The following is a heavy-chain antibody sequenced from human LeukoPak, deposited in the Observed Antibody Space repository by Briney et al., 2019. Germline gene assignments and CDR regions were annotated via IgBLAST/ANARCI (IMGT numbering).Heavy chain of an antibody. CDR1: GGSISSYY. Sequence: SETLSLTCTVSGGSISSYYWSWIRQPAGKGLEWIGRIYTSGSTYYNPSLKSRVTMSADTSKNQFSLKLSSVTAADTAVYFCASPRGDDSGGYYTWYFHHWGQGILVTVSS. CDR3: ASPRGDDSGGYYTWYFHH. CDR2: IYTSGST. V-gene: IGHV4-4*07. J-gene: IGHJ1*01. D-gene: IGHD3-22*01.